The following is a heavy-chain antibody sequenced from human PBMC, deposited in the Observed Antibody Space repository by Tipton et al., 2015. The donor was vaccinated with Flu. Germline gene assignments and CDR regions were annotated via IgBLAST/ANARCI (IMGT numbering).Heavy chain of an antibody. D-gene: IGHD2-8*01. CDR1: GGSISTYY. CDR2: IYDSGST. Sequence: TLSLTCTVSGGSISTYYWSWIRQPPGKGLEWIGYIYDSGSTKYNPSLRSRVTISEDTSKNQISLKLASVTAADTAVYYCAKGTGMGHCTNGVCCDAFDIWGQGTKVTVSS. V-gene: IGHV4-59*01. J-gene: IGHJ3*02. CDR3: AKGTGMGHCTNGVCCDAFDI.